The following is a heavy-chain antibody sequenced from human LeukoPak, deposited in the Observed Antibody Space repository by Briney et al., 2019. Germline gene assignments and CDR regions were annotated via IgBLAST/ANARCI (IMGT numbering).Heavy chain of an antibody. CDR1: GGVFRWYF. D-gene: IGHD6-13*01. V-gene: IGHV4-34*01. CDR3: ARLRDLAAAGPWGYYYYGMDV. CDR2: NKHSGNT. J-gene: IGHJ6*02. Sequence: FGAPFPTFRGFGGVFRWYFLGLVRPPPREGLGWVWGNKHSGNTNYNPSLKSRVTISVDTSKNQFSLKLSSVTAADTAVYYCARLRDLAAAGPWGYYYYGMDVWGQGTTVTVSS.